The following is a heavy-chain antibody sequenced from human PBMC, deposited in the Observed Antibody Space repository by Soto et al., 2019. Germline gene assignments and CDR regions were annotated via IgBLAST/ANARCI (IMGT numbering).Heavy chain of an antibody. CDR2: ISYDGSEK. J-gene: IGHJ5*01. D-gene: IGHD4-17*01. CDR3: ARSPRATVRVAWFAP. Sequence: QVQLVESGGGVVQPGRSLRLSCAASGFTFSSHAMNWVRQPPGKGLEWVAIISYDGSEKFYADSVKGRFTIYRDNSESTLYLQMKSLRIEDAAVYYCARSPRATVRVAWFAPWGQGTLVTVSS. V-gene: IGHV3-30-3*01. CDR1: GFTFSSHA.